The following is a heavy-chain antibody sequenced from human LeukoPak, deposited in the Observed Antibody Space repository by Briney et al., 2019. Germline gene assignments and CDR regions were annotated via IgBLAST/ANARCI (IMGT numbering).Heavy chain of an antibody. V-gene: IGHV1-8*01. D-gene: IGHD6-19*01. CDR1: GYTFTTYD. CDR3: ARGRGSGHKENWFDP. Sequence: ASVKVSCKASGYTFTTYDINWVRQATGQGLEWMGWMNPNSGNTGYTQKFQGRVTMTRNTSISTAYMELRSLRSDDTAVYYCARGRGSGHKENWFDPWGQGTLVTVSS. J-gene: IGHJ5*02. CDR2: MNPNSGNT.